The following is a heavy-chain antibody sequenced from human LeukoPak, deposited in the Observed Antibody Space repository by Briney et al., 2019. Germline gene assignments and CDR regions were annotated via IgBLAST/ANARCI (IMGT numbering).Heavy chain of an antibody. V-gene: IGHV4-59*01. CDR1: GGSISSYY. J-gene: IGHJ5*02. Sequence: PSETLSLTSTVSGGSISSYYWSWIRQPPGKGLEWIGYIYYSGSTNYNPSLKSRVTISVDTSKTQFSLKLSSVTAADTAVYYCARASYDSSGYYPNWFGPWRQGSLVTVSS. D-gene: IGHD3-22*01. CDR2: IYYSGST. CDR3: ARASYDSSGYYPNWFGP.